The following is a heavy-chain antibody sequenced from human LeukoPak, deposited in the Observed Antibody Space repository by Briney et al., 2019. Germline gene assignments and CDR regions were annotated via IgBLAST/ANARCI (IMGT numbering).Heavy chain of an antibody. Sequence: ASVKVSCKASGGTFSSYAISWVRQAPGQGLEWMGGIIPIFGTANYAQKFQGRVTITADESTSTAYMELSSLRSEDTAVYYCARGYCSSTSCDHYYYMDVWGKGTTVTVSS. CDR3: ARGYCSSTSCDHYYYMDV. J-gene: IGHJ6*03. CDR1: GGTFSSYA. D-gene: IGHD2-2*01. V-gene: IGHV1-69*13. CDR2: IIPIFGTA.